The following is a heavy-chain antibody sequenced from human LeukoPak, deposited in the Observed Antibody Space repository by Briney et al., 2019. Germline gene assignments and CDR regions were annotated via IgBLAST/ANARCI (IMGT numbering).Heavy chain of an antibody. J-gene: IGHJ4*02. CDR2: TRNKAKSYTT. CDR1: GFTFSDHY. D-gene: IGHD4-17*01. CDR3: TRVTTLTDYYYDY. Sequence: GGSLRLSCAASGFTFSDHYMDWVRQAPGKGLEWVGRTRNKAKSYTTEYAASVKGRFTISRDGSKSSLYLQMKSLKTEDTAVYYCTRVTTLTDYYYDYWGQGTLVIVSS. V-gene: IGHV3-72*01.